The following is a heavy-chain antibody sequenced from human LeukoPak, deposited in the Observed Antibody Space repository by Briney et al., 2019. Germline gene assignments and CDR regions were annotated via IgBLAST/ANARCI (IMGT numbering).Heavy chain of an antibody. Sequence: PGGSLRLSCAASGFTFDDYAMHWVRQAPGKGLEWVSGISWNSGSIGYADSVKGRFTISRDSAKNSLYLQMNSLRAEDAALYYCAKDYCSSTSCFSDYWGQGTLVTVSS. CDR1: GFTFDDYA. J-gene: IGHJ4*02. CDR3: AKDYCSSTSCFSDY. D-gene: IGHD2-2*01. CDR2: ISWNSGSI. V-gene: IGHV3-9*01.